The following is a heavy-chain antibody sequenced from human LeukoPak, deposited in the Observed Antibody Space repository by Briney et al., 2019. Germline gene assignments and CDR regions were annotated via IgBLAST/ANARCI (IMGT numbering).Heavy chain of an antibody. CDR1: GGTFSTYS. J-gene: IGHJ4*02. CDR2: IIPGVGIA. V-gene: IGHV1-69*04. Sequence: SVKVSCKASGGTFSTYSISWVRRAPGQGLEWMGRIIPGVGIADYAQKFQGRVTVTADKSTSTAYMELSSLRSEDTAVYYCARDRDSSAWLDYWGQGTLVTVSS. CDR3: ARDRDSSAWLDY. D-gene: IGHD6-19*01.